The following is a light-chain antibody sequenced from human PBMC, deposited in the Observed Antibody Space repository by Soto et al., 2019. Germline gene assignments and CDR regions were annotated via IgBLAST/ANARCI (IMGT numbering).Light chain of an antibody. CDR3: VSYAGSSVVWL. CDR2: EVS. J-gene: IGLJ3*02. CDR1: SSDVVGYNY. Sequence: QSVLTQPASVSASPGQSITISCTGASSDVVGYNYVSWYQQYPGRAPTLIIYEVSHRPSGVSHRFSGSKSGNTASLTISGVQAEDEAHYHCVSYAGSSVVWLFGGGTKVTVL. V-gene: IGLV2-14*01.